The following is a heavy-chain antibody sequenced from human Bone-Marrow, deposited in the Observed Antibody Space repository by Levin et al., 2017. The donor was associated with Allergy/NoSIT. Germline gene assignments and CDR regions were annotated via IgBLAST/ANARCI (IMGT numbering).Heavy chain of an antibody. CDR1: GFTFSSYG. J-gene: IGHJ4*02. CDR2: IWYDGSNK. CDR3: ARDEGDSSGYLLLDY. Sequence: PGGSLRLSCAASGFTFSSYGMHWVRQAPGKGLEWVAVIWYDGSNKYYADSVKGRFTISRDNSKNTLYLQMNSLRAEDTAVYYCARDEGDSSGYLLLDYWGQGTLVTVSS. D-gene: IGHD3-22*01. V-gene: IGHV3-33*01.